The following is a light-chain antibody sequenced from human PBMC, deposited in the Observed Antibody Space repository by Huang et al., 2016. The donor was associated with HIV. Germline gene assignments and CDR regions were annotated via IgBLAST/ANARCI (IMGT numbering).Light chain of an antibody. Sequence: DIQLTQSPSSLPASVGDRVTITCRVSQCISSHLNWYRQNPGKVPKVLIYSTSTLQSGGPSRFSGSGSGTDFSLTVSSLQPEYVATYYGQRTYNVRLTFGGGTNVEIK. CDR3: QRTYNVRLT. V-gene: IGKV1-27*01. J-gene: IGKJ4*01. CDR2: STS. CDR1: QCISSH.